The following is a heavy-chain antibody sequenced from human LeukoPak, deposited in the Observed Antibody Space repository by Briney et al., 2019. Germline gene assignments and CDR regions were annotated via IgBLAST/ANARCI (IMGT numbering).Heavy chain of an antibody. CDR2: ISYDGSNK. CDR3: ARDKGVRYFDWLIVDY. V-gene: IGHV3-30-3*01. CDR1: GSTASTNY. J-gene: IGHJ4*02. Sequence: GGSRRLSCAPSGSTASTNYMSWARQPPGRGLEWVAFISYDGSNKYYADSVKGRFTISRDNSKNTLYLQMNSLRPEDTAVYYCARDKGVRYFDWLIVDYWGQGTLVTVSS. D-gene: IGHD3-9*01.